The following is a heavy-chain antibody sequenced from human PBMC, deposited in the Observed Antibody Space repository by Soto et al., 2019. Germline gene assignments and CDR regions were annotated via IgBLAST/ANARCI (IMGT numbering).Heavy chain of an antibody. V-gene: IGHV1-18*04. CDR1: GYIFTSYV. J-gene: IGHJ4*02. CDR3: VRGYSGSYNFDY. Sequence: ASVKVSCKAFGYIFTSYVIAWLRQAPGQGLEWMGWISTYNDDTNYAQTLQGRVTMTTDTSTSTASMELRSLTSDDTAVYYCVRGYSGSYNFDYWGQGTLVTVSS. D-gene: IGHD1-26*01. CDR2: ISTYNDDT.